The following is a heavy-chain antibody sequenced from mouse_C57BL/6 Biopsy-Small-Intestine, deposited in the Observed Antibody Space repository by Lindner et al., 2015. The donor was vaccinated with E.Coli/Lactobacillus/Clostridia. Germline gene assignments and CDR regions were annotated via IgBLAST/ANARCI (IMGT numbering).Heavy chain of an antibody. CDR1: GFSFTGYY. J-gene: IGHJ2*01. CDR3: ARAGNYYGSSYDY. Sequence: VQLQESGPELVKPGASVKISCKASGFSFTGYYMHWVKQSHGNILDWIGYIYPYNGVSSYNQKFKDKATLTVDRSSSTAYMELRSLTSEDSAVYYCARAGNYYGSSYDYWGQGTTLTVSS. CDR2: IYPYNGVS. V-gene: IGHV1-31*01. D-gene: IGHD1-1*01.